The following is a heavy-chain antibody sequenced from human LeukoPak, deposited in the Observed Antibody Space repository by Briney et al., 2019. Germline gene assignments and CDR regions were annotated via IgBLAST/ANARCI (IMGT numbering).Heavy chain of an antibody. CDR3: ASGVTNVGGGY. D-gene: IGHD2-8*01. CDR1: GFTFSSYG. J-gene: IGHJ4*02. V-gene: IGHV3-33*01. CDR2: IWYDGSNK. Sequence: GGSLRLSCAASGFTFSSYGMHWVRQAPGKGLEWVAVIWYDGSNKYYADSVKSRFTISRDNSKNTLYLQMNSLRAEDTAVYYCASGVTNVGGGYWGQGTLVTVSS.